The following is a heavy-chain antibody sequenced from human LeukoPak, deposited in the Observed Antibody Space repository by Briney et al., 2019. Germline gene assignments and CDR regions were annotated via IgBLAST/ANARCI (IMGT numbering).Heavy chain of an antibody. V-gene: IGHV1-69*13. CDR1: GGTFSSYA. J-gene: IGHJ4*02. CDR2: IIPIFGTA. CDR3: ARGPCSGGSCYLDLLDY. Sequence: SVKVSCKASGGTFSSYAISWVRQAPGQGLEWMGGIIPIFGTANYAQKFQGRVTITADESTSTAYMELSSLRSEDTAVYYCARGPCSGGSCYLDLLDYWGQGTLVTVSS. D-gene: IGHD2-15*01.